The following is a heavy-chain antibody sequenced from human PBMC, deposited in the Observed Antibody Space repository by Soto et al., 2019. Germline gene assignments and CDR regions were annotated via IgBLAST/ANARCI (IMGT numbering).Heavy chain of an antibody. CDR3: AGLDTSMVRTPGY. CDR2: IQKDGSNK. CDR1: GFTFSNYW. Sequence: EVQLVESGGTLVQPGGSLRLSCVASGFTFSNYWMSWVRQAPGKGLEWVANIQKDGSNKYYVDSVKGRFTISRDNAKNSLYLQMNGLRGEDTAVYYWAGLDTSMVRTPGYWGQGTLVTVSS. J-gene: IGHJ4*02. D-gene: IGHD5-18*01. V-gene: IGHV3-7*01.